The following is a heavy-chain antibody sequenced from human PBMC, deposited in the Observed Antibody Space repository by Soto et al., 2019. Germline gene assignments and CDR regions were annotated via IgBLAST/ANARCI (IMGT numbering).Heavy chain of an antibody. CDR3: ARIGNPDASLYFDY. V-gene: IGHV4-31*03. CDR1: GGSISVGVYY. CDR2: TYHTGST. D-gene: IGHD2-2*01. J-gene: IGHJ4*02. Sequence: QVQLQESGPGLVKPSQTLSLTCTVSGGSISVGVYYWNWIRQLPGKGPEWIGYTYHTGSTYYNPSLESRVTISVDPSKTQFSLRLSSVTAADTAVYYCARIGNPDASLYFDYWGQGTLVTVSS.